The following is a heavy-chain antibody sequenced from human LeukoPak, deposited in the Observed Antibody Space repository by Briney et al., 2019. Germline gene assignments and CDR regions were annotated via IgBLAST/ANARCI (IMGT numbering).Heavy chain of an antibody. CDR1: GYTFTSYG. Sequence: ASVKVSCKASGYTFTSYGISWVRQAPGQGLEWMGIINPSGGSTSYAQKFQGRVTMTRDTSTSTVYMELSSLRSEDTAVYYCARAGNYYDIWFDPWGQGTLVTVSS. CDR2: INPSGGST. D-gene: IGHD3-22*01. CDR3: ARAGNYYDIWFDP. J-gene: IGHJ5*02. V-gene: IGHV1-46*01.